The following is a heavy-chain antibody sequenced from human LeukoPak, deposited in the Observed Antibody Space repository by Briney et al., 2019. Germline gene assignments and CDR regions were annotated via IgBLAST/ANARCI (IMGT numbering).Heavy chain of an antibody. V-gene: IGHV3-15*01. CDR3: STDLEYYYDGSGSYSYFLY. D-gene: IGHD3-22*01. Sequence: GGSLRLSCAASGFTFSDAWMSWVRQAPGKGLEWIGRIKSKTDGATTDYAAPMKGRFTISRDDSKNTLFLQMNSLKTEDTAVYYCSTDLEYYYDGSGSYSYFLYWGQGTLVSVSS. CDR1: GFTFSDAW. J-gene: IGHJ4*02. CDR2: IKSKTDGATT.